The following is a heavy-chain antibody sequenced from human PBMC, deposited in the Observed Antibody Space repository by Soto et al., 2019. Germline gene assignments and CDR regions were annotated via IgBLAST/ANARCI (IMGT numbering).Heavy chain of an antibody. D-gene: IGHD1-26*01. CDR1: GFTFSSYA. J-gene: IGHJ4*02. CDR2: ISYDGSNK. Sequence: GGSLRLSCAASGFTFSSYAMHWVRQAPGKGLEWVAVISYDGSNKYYADSVKGRFTIPRDNSKNTLYLQMDSLRAEDTAVYYCAREGATGGIRSYYFDYWGQGTLVTVSS. V-gene: IGHV3-30-3*01. CDR3: AREGATGGIRSYYFDY.